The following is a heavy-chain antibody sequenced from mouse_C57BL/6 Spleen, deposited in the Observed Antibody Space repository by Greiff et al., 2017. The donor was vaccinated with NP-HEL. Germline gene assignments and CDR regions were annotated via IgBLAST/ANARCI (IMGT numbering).Heavy chain of an antibody. CDR1: GFTFSDYG. D-gene: IGHD2-2*01. V-gene: IGHV5-17*01. J-gene: IGHJ4*01. CDR3: ARMVTDYAMDY. Sequence: EVMLVESGGGLVKPGGSLKLSCAASGFTFSDYGMHWVRQAPEKGLEWVAYISSGSSTIYYADTVKGRFTISRDNAKNTLFLQMTSLRSEDTAMYYCARMVTDYAMDYWGQGTSVTVSS. CDR2: ISSGSSTI.